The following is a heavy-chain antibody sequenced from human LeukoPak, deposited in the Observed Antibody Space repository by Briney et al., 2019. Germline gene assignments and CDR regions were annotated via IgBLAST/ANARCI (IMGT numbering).Heavy chain of an antibody. CDR3: ARGRGYYDSSGYLVY. CDR2: INHSGST. J-gene: IGHJ4*02. Sequence: SETLSLTCAVYGGSFSGYYWSWIPQPPGKGLEWSGEINHSGSTNYNPSLKSRVTLSVDTSKNQSSLKLSSVTAADTAVYYCARGRGYYDSSGYLVYWGQGTLVTASS. CDR1: GGSFSGYY. D-gene: IGHD3-22*01. V-gene: IGHV4-34*01.